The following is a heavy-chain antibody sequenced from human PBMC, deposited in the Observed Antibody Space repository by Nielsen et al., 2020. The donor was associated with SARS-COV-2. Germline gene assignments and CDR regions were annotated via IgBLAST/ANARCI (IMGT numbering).Heavy chain of an antibody. Sequence: SVKVSCKAAGDTFNSYGIHWVRQAPGQGLEWIGGIIPIFATPHYAQKFQGRVTLTADESTGTAYMELSSLRSEDAAVYYCARGSQGQQLNYYMDVWGKGTTVTVSS. CDR1: GDTFNSYG. J-gene: IGHJ6*03. V-gene: IGHV1-69*13. CDR3: ARGSQGQQLNYYMDV. D-gene: IGHD4-11*01. CDR2: IIPIFATP.